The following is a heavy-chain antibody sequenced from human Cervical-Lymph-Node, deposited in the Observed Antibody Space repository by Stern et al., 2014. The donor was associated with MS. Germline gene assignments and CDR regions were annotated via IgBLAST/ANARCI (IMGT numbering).Heavy chain of an antibody. CDR3: ARDLLWFGEFDWGAMDV. CDR1: GFNFSSYA. CDR2: ISYDGSKA. V-gene: IGHV3-30-3*01. Sequence: QVQLVESGGGVVQPGRSLRLSCAATGFNFSSYAMQWVRQAPGKGLEWVAVISYDGSKAYYADSVKGSFTISRDNSKKTLFLQMNSLRLEDTADYYCARDLLWFGEFDWGAMDVWGHGTTVTVSS. J-gene: IGHJ6*02. D-gene: IGHD3-10*01.